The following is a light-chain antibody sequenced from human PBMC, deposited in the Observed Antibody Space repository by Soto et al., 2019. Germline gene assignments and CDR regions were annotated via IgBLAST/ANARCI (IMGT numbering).Light chain of an antibody. CDR1: QSVSSIY. CDR2: GAS. Sequence: EIVLTQSPGTLSLSPGERATLSCRASQSVSSIYLAWYQQKPGQAPRLLIYGASSRATGIPDRFSGSGSGTDFTLTISRLEREDFAVYYCQQFGTSPPSTFGQGTRLEIK. CDR3: QQFGTSPPST. J-gene: IGKJ5*01. V-gene: IGKV3-20*01.